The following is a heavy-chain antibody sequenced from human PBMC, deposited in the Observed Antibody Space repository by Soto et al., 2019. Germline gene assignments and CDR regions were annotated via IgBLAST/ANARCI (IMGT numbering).Heavy chain of an antibody. J-gene: IGHJ6*02. Sequence: QITLKESGPTLVKPTQTLTLTCTFSGFSLTTSGVGVAWIRQPPGKALEWLALMFWDDDERYTPSLKARLTLTKDTSKNQVVLTMTDVDPVDPGTYYWAHAFCSTRWSRFSYGLDVWGRGTTVTVSS. CDR1: GFSLTTSGVG. V-gene: IGHV2-5*02. CDR3: AHAFCSTRWSRFSYGLDV. CDR2: MFWDDDE. D-gene: IGHD2-2*01.